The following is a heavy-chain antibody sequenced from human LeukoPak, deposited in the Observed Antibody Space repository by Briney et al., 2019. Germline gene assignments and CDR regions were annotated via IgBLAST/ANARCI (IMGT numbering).Heavy chain of an antibody. D-gene: IGHD4-17*01. Sequence: GGSLRLSCAASGFTFSSYAMIWVRQAPGKGLEWVSAIRGSGDITLYADSVKGRFTISRDNSKNTLYLQMNRLRGEDTAVYYCARDPNGDYLGAFDFRGQGTMACVSS. V-gene: IGHV3-23*01. CDR3: ARDPNGDYLGAFDF. CDR1: GFTFSSYA. CDR2: IRGSGDIT. J-gene: IGHJ3*01.